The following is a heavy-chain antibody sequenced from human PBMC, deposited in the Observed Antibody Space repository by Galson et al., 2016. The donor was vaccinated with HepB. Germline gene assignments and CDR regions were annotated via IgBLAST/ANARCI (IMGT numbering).Heavy chain of an antibody. CDR2: INPNTGGT. Sequence: SVKVSCKASGYSFTDYFIYWVRQAPGQGLEWVGWINPNTGGTNYAQSFQGRVTMTRDTSISTGYVELSRLRSDDTAMYYCARGDWNPDYWGQGTQVTVSS. J-gene: IGHJ4*02. D-gene: IGHD1-1*01. CDR3: ARGDWNPDY. CDR1: GYSFTDYF. V-gene: IGHV1-2*02.